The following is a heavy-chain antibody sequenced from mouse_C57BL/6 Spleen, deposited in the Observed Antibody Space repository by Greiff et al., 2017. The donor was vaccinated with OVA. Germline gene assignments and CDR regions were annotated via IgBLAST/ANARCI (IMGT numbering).Heavy chain of an antibody. CDR2: ISSGGDYI. V-gene: IGHV5-9-1*02. Sequence: EVQLVESGEGLVKPGGSLKLSCAASGFTFSSYAMSWVRQTPEKSLEWVAYISSGGDYIYYADTVKGRFTISRDNARNTLYLQMSSLKSEDTAMYYCTRSYSNEAWFADWGKGTLVTVSA. CDR3: TRSYSNEAWFAD. D-gene: IGHD2-5*01. CDR1: GFTFSSYA. J-gene: IGHJ3*01.